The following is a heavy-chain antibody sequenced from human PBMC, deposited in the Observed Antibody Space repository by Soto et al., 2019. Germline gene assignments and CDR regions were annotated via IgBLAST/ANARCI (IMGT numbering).Heavy chain of an antibody. CDR3: VSDRGYGHASVPYS. CDR2: ISYDGGLQ. D-gene: IGHD5-18*01. CDR1: GFTFTSYG. J-gene: IGHJ4*02. V-gene: IGHV3-30*03. Sequence: QAHLVESGGGVVQPGRSLRLSCAASGFTFTSYGMHWVRQAPGTRLEWVAVISYDGGLQHYADSVKGRFTISRDNSKNMVLLQMNSLRAEDTAVYYCVSDRGYGHASVPYSWGQGTLVSDS.